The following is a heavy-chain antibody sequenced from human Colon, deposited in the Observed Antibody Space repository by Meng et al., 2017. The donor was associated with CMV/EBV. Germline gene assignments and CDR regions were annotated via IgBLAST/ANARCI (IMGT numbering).Heavy chain of an antibody. Sequence: GESLKISCASSGFSCTDYGMHWVRQTPGKGLEWVAFIRMDESDKFYGDSVKGRFTISRYSSRKSLYLAMNSLRTNDTAMYYCWKDDQVVANWGQGTLVTVSS. CDR2: IRMDESDK. CDR3: WKDDQVVAN. CDR1: GFSCTDYG. D-gene: IGHD2-15*01. V-gene: IGHV3-30*02. J-gene: IGHJ4*02.